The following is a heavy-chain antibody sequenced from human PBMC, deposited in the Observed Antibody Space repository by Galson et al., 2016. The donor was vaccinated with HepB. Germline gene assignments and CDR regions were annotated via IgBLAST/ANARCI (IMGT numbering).Heavy chain of an antibody. V-gene: IGHV3-74*01. D-gene: IGHD5-24*01. CDR1: GFTLSSPW. J-gene: IGHJ5*02. Sequence: SLRLRCAASGFTLSSPWRHCFRPAPGKGLVWVARIHSDGGNTDYADSVKGRFTVSRDNAKNTASLQMNSLRADNTATYFCARGLSTVVRATNTWLDTWGQGTLVIVAS. CDR2: IHSDGGNT. CDR3: ARGLSTVVRATNTWLDT.